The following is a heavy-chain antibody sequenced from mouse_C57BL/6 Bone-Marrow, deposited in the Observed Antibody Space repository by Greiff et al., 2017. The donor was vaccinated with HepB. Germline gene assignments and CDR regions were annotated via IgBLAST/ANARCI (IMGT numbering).Heavy chain of an antibody. D-gene: IGHD1-1*01. Sequence: VQLQQPGAELVKPGASVKMSCKASGYTFTSYWITWVKQRPGQGLEWIGDIYPGSGSTNYNEKFKSKATLTVDTSSSTAYMQLSSLTSEDSAVYYCARRLLLRPVPYAMDYWGQGTSVTVSS. J-gene: IGHJ4*01. CDR3: ARRLLLRPVPYAMDY. V-gene: IGHV1-55*01. CDR2: IYPGSGST. CDR1: GYTFTSYW.